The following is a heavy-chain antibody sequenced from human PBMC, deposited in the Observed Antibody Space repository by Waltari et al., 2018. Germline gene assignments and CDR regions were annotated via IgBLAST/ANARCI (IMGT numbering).Heavy chain of an antibody. J-gene: IGHJ4*02. V-gene: IGHV3-23*01. CDR2: ISGSGGST. CDR1: GFTFSSYA. D-gene: IGHD3-22*01. Sequence: EVQLLESGGGLVQPGGSLRLSCAASGFTFSSYAMSWVRQAPGKGLEWVSAISGSGGSTYYADSVKGRFTISRDNSKNTLYLQMNSLRAEDMAVYYCASPYYYDSSGPIFFDYWGQGTLVTVSS. CDR3: ASPYYYDSSGPIFFDY.